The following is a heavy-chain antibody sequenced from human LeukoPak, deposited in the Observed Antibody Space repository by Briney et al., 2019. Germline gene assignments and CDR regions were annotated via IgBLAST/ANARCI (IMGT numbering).Heavy chain of an antibody. CDR1: GFTFSSYC. J-gene: IGHJ4*02. Sequence: GGSLRLSCAASGFTFSSYCMTWVRQAPGKGLGWVSVISDSGTRTYYADSVKGRFTISRDNSKNTLYLEMNSLRAEDTALYYCAKASIVGTTNPGFWGQGTLVTVSS. CDR2: ISDSGTRT. V-gene: IGHV3-23*01. D-gene: IGHD1-26*01. CDR3: AKASIVGTTNPGF.